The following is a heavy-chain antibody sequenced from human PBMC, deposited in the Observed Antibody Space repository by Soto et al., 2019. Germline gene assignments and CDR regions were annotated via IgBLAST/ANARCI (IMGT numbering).Heavy chain of an antibody. J-gene: IGHJ6*02. CDR2: IYYSGST. V-gene: IGHV4-59*01. CDR1: GGSISSYY. Sequence: LSLTCTVSGGSISSYYWSWIRQPPGKGLEWVGYIYYSGSTNYNPSLKSRVTISVDTSKNQFSLKLSFVTAADTAVYYCARGFGGYDFWSGYSTYGMDVWGQGTTVTVS. CDR3: ARGFGGYDFWSGYSTYGMDV. D-gene: IGHD3-3*01.